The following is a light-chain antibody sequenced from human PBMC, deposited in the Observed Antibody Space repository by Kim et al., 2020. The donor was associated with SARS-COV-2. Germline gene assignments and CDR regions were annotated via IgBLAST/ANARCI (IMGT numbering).Light chain of an antibody. CDR3: QQYGSSPPYT. CDR2: GAS. V-gene: IGKV3-20*01. CDR1: QSVSSSY. J-gene: IGKJ2*01. Sequence: EIVWTDSPGTRCLSPGERATLSCRASQSVSSSYLAWYQQKPGQAPRLLIYGASSRATGIPDRFSGSGSGTDFTLTISRLEPEDFAVYYCQQYGSSPPYTFGQGTKLEIK.